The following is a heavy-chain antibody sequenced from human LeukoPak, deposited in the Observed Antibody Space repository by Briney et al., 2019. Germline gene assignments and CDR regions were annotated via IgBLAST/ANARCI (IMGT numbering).Heavy chain of an antibody. CDR3: ARGWIQLWLTDDAFDI. V-gene: IGHV4-34*01. Sequence: PSETLSLTCAVYGGSFSGYYWSWIRQPPGKGLEWIGEINHSGSTNYNPSLKSRVTISVDTSKNQFSLKLSSVTAADTAVYYCARGWIQLWLTDDAFDIWGQGTMVTVSS. CDR1: GGSFSGYY. J-gene: IGHJ3*02. D-gene: IGHD5-18*01. CDR2: INHSGST.